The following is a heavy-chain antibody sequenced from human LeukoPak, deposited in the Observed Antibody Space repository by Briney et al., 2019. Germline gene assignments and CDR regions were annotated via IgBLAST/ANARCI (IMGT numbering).Heavy chain of an antibody. Sequence: PGGSLRLSCAASGFTFSSHALSWVRQAPGKGLEWVSSLSGSGYNTYYADSVKGRFTISRDNSKNTVYLQMNSLRAEDTAVYYCAKYPYGTRYFYYSGQGTLVTASS. CDR2: LSGSGYNT. D-gene: IGHD2-2*01. CDR3: AKYPYGTRYFYY. CDR1: GFTFSSHA. J-gene: IGHJ4*02. V-gene: IGHV3-23*01.